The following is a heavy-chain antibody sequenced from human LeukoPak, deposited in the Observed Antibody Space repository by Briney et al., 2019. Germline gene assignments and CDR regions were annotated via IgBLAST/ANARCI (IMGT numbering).Heavy chain of an antibody. D-gene: IGHD3-10*01. V-gene: IGHV1-46*01. J-gene: IGHJ4*02. CDR3: ARDRTDYYGSGSYYKPLGY. Sequence: GASVKVSCKASGYTFTSYYMHWVRQAPGQGLEWMGIINPSGGSTSYAQKFQGRVTMTRDTSTSTVHMELSSLRSEDTAVYYCARDRTDYYGSGSYYKPLGYWGQGTLVTVSS. CDR2: INPSGGST. CDR1: GYTFTSYY.